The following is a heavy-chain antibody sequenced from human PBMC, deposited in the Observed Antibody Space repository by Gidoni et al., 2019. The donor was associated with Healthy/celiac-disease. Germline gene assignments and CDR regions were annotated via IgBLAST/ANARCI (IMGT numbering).Heavy chain of an antibody. CDR2: ISSSSSYI. Sequence: EVQLVESGGGLVKPGGSLRLSCAASGFTFSSFSMNWVRQAPGKGLEWVSSISSSSSYIYYADSVKGRFTISRDNAKNSLYLQMNSLRAEDTAVYYCARGEGLTADYWGQGTLVTVSS. CDR3: ARGEGLTADY. J-gene: IGHJ4*02. CDR1: GFTFSSFS. V-gene: IGHV3-21*01. D-gene: IGHD1-26*01.